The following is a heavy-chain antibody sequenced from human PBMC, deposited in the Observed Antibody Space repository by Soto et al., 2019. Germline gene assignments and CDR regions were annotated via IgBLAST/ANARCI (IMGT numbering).Heavy chain of an antibody. D-gene: IGHD3-3*01. J-gene: IGHJ4*02. CDR1: GFTFSGYG. CDR2: IWYDGSNN. CDR3: ARSITSFGVAPFDY. V-gene: IGHV3-33*01. Sequence: GASLRLSXAASGFTFSGYGMHWVRQAPGRGLEWVGVIWYDGSNNYYAGSVKGRFTISRDNSKNTLYLQMNSLRAEDTAVYYCARSITSFGVAPFDYWGQGT.